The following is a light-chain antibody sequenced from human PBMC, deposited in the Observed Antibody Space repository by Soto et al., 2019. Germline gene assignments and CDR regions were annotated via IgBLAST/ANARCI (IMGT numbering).Light chain of an antibody. V-gene: IGLV2-14*01. CDR3: SSYTAYRTYV. CDR1: DSDVGGYNY. Sequence: QSALTQPASVSGAPGQSVTISCTGADSDVGGYNYVSWYQQYPGKAPQLMIYDVSGRPSGVSDRFSGSKSGDTASLTISGLQAEDEADYYCSSYTAYRTYVFGTGTRSPS. CDR2: DVS. J-gene: IGLJ1*01.